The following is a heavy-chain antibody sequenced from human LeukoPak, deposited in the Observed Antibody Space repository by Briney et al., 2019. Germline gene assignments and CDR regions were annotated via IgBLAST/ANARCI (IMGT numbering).Heavy chain of an antibody. J-gene: IGHJ4*02. V-gene: IGHV3-74*01. Sequence: GGSLRLSCAASGFTFSSYWMHWVRQAPGKGLVWVSRINSDGSSTSYADSVKGRFTISRDNAKNTLYLQMNSLRAEDTAVYYCARGGYDILTGYYPTKPNFDYWGQGTLVTVSS. CDR1: GFTFSSYW. CDR2: INSDGSST. D-gene: IGHD3-9*01. CDR3: ARGGYDILTGYYPTKPNFDY.